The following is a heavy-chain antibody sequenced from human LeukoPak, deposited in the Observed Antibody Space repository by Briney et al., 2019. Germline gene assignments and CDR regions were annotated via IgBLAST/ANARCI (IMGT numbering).Heavy chain of an antibody. J-gene: IGHJ4*02. CDR3: AREGYYDSSGYFDY. CDR2: INWNGGST. V-gene: IGHV3-20*04. CDR1: GFTFDDYG. Sequence: PGGSLRLSCAAPGFTFDDYGMSWVRQAPGKGLEWVSGINWNGGSTGYADSVKGRFTISRDNAKNSLYLQMNSLRAEDTALYYCAREGYYDSSGYFDYWGQGTLVTVSS. D-gene: IGHD3-22*01.